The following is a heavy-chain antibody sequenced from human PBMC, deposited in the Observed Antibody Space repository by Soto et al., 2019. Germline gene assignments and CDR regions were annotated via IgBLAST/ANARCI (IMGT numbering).Heavy chain of an antibody. CDR3: ARDTEANRYND. V-gene: IGHV1-18*01. D-gene: IGHD1-20*01. Sequence: QVQVLQSGPEVKRPGASVKVSCKASGYTFSTSGISWVRQAPGQGLEWVGWIRPDNGNTNSAQRLQGRVTLTTDTYASTADMELRSLTSDDTAMYYFARDTEANRYNDWGQGNLVTVSS. CDR1: GYTFSTSG. CDR2: IRPDNGNT. J-gene: IGHJ1*01.